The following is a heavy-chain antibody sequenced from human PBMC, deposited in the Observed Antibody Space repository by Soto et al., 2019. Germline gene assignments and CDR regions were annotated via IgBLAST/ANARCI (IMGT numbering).Heavy chain of an antibody. D-gene: IGHD3-9*01. CDR1: GFTVSSNY. J-gene: IGHJ4*02. CDR3: ARDLGLRYFDY. CDR2: IYSGGPT. V-gene: IGHV3-66*01. Sequence: GGSLRLSCVVSGFTVSSNYMSWVRQAPGRGLEWVSVIYSGGPTYSADSVRGRFTISRDNSKNTLYLQMNSLRAEDTAVYYCARDLGLRYFDYWGQGTLVTVSS.